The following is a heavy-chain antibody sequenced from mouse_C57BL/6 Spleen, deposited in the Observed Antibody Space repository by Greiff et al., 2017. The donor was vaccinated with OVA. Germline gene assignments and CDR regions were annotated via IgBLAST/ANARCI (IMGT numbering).Heavy chain of an antibody. V-gene: IGHV3-6*01. Sequence: EVQLQQSGPGLVKPSQSLSLTCSVTGYSITSGYYWNWIRQFPGNKLEWMGYISYDGSNNYNPSLKNRISITRDTSKNQFFLKLNSVTTEDTATYYCARDPDGYPAWFAYWGQGTLVTVSA. CDR3: ARDPDGYPAWFAY. D-gene: IGHD2-3*01. CDR1: GYSITSGYY. CDR2: ISYDGSN. J-gene: IGHJ3*01.